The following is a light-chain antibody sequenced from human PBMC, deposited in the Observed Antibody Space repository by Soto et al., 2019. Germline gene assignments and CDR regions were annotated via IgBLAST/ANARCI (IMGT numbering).Light chain of an antibody. J-gene: IGKJ5*01. CDR1: QSVSSNF. CDR2: GAS. Sequence: EIVLTQSPDTLSLSPGERATLSCRASQSVSSNFLVWYQQKRGQAPRLLIYGASSRATGIPDRFSGSGSGTDFTLTISRLEPEDFAVYYCQQYGSSPTFGQGTRLEIK. V-gene: IGKV3-20*01. CDR3: QQYGSSPT.